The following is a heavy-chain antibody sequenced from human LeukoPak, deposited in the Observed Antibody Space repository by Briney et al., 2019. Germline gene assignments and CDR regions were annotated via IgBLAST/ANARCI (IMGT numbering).Heavy chain of an antibody. V-gene: IGHV3-74*01. CDR3: GRDRKEWGSVFDY. CDR1: GFTFSSYW. D-gene: IGHD7-27*01. Sequence: GGSLRLSCAASGFTFSSYWMHWVRQAPGKGLVWVSRINSDGSSTSYADSVKGRFTISRDNAKNTLYLQMNSLRAEDTAAYYCGRDRKEWGSVFDYWGQGTLVTVSS. J-gene: IGHJ4*02. CDR2: INSDGSST.